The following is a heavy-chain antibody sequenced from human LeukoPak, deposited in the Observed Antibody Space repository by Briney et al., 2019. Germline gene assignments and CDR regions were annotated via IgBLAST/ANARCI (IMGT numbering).Heavy chain of an antibody. V-gene: IGHV3-21*01. CDR2: ISPSSTYI. J-gene: IGHJ4*02. Sequence: GGSLRLSCAASGFTFSDYTMSWVRQAPGKGLGWVSSISPSSTYIYYADSLKGRITISRDNAKNSLYLQMNSLRAEETAVYYCVRHRSASDYWGQGALVTVSS. CDR3: VRHRSASDY. D-gene: IGHD3-10*01. CDR1: GFTFSDYT.